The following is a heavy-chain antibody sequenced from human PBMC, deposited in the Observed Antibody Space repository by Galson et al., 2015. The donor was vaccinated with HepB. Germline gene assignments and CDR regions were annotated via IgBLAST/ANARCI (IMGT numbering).Heavy chain of an antibody. J-gene: IGHJ4*02. V-gene: IGHV3-23*01. CDR3: AKNVRRSGWLQLDYFDF. CDR2: ISGGTGNT. D-gene: IGHD5-24*01. CDR1: GFTFSTYA. Sequence: SLRLSCAASGFTFSTYAMSWVRQAPGKGLEWVSAISGGTGNTYYADSMKGRFTISRDNSKSTLYLQMNTLRAEDTAVYYFAKNVRRSGWLQLDYFDFWGQGTLVTVSS.